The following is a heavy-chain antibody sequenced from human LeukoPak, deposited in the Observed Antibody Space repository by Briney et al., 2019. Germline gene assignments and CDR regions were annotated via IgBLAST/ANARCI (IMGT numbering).Heavy chain of an antibody. Sequence: GGSLRLSCAASGXTFSDHYMDWVRQAPGKGLECVGRIRNKANSYTTEYAASVKGRFTISRDDSKRSLYLQMNSLKTEDTAVYYCARFPDYWGQGTLVTVSS. CDR2: IRNKANSYTT. CDR3: ARFPDY. CDR1: GXTFSDHY. J-gene: IGHJ4*02. V-gene: IGHV3-72*01.